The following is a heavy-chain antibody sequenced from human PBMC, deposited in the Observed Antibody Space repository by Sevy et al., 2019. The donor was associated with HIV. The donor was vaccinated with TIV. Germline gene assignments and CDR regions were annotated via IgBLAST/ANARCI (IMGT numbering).Heavy chain of an antibody. CDR3: VRGTTFYDFWTGGDY. CDR1: GYTFTNYA. V-gene: IGHV1-18*01. Sequence: ASVKVSCKASGYTFTNYAISWARQAPGRGLEWMGWISGFNDDTKNAEKFQGRFTMTTDTSTETAYMDLRSLRSDDTAVYYCVRGTTFYDFWTGGDYWGQGTLVTVSS. J-gene: IGHJ4*02. CDR2: ISGFNDDT. D-gene: IGHD3-3*01.